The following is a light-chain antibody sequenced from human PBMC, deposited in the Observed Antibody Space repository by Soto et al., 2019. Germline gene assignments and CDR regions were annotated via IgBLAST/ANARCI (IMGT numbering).Light chain of an antibody. CDR3: QQYYSYPPT. CDR2: DAS. Sequence: DIQMTQSPSTLSASVGDRVTITCRASQSIGNWLAWYQQKPGKAPKLLIYDASSLESGVPSRFSGSGAGTDFTLTISCLQSEDFATYYCQQYYSYPPTFGPGTKVDIK. J-gene: IGKJ3*01. V-gene: IGKV1-5*01. CDR1: QSIGNW.